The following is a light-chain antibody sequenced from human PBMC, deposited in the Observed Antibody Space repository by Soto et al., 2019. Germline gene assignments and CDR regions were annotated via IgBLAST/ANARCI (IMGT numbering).Light chain of an antibody. CDR1: SSNIGAGYD. Sequence: QSVLTQPPSVSGAPGQRVTISCTGSSSNIGAGYDVHWYQQLPGTAPKLLIYGNSTRPSGVPDRFSGSKSCTSASLDITGLQAEDEADYYCQSYDSSLSGSVVFGGGTKVTVL. CDR2: GNS. V-gene: IGLV1-40*01. CDR3: QSYDSSLSGSVV. J-gene: IGLJ2*01.